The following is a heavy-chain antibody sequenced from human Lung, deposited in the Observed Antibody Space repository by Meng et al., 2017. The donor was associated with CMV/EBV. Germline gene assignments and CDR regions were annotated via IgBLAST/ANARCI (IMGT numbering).Heavy chain of an antibody. V-gene: IGHV3-33*06. CDR3: AKVEGYSGYDETPFDY. CDR1: GFTFNNYG. J-gene: IGHJ4*02. Sequence: GGSLRLXCAPSGFTFNNYGMHCVHKAQGKGLEWVAVIWYDGSNKYYADSVKGRFTISRDNSKNTLYLQMTSLRDEDTAVYYCAKVEGYSGYDETPFDYWGQGXLVTVSS. D-gene: IGHD5-12*01. CDR2: IWYDGSNK.